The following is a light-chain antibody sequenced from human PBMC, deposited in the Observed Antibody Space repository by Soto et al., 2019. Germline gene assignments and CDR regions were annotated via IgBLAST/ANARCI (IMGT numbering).Light chain of an antibody. J-gene: IGKJ5*01. V-gene: IGKV3-11*01. Sequence: EVVMTQSPATLSVSPGERATLSCRASQSVPSKYLAWYQQNPGQAPRLLIYDASHRATGIPARFSGSGSGTDFTLTISSLEPEDFAVYYCQHSSNWPPITFGQGTRLEI. CDR1: QSVPSKY. CDR3: QHSSNWPPIT. CDR2: DAS.